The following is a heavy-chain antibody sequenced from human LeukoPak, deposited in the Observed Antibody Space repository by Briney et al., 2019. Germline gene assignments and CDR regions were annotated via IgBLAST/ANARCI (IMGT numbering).Heavy chain of an antibody. CDR1: GYTFTDYY. Sequence: PVASVKVSCKASGYTFTDYYMHWVRQAPGQGLEWMGWIRPYSGGTNYAQKFLGRVTMTRDTSISTTYMELSSLRSDDTAVYYCARGSSYGFSMGYWGQGTLVTVSS. V-gene: IGHV1-2*02. CDR2: IRPYSGGT. J-gene: IGHJ4*02. D-gene: IGHD5-18*01. CDR3: ARGSSYGFSMGY.